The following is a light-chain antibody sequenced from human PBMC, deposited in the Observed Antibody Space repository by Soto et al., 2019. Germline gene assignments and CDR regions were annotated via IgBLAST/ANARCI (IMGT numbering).Light chain of an antibody. Sequence: DIQMTQSPSTLSASVGERVTITCRASQTINEWLAWYQQKIGKAPKVLIYQASTLASAVPSRFSGSGSGTTFTLTISSLQPDGSATYYCQHYNSYPYSFGQGTKLEI. CDR1: QTINEW. CDR3: QHYNSYPYS. J-gene: IGKJ2*03. V-gene: IGKV1-5*03. CDR2: QAS.